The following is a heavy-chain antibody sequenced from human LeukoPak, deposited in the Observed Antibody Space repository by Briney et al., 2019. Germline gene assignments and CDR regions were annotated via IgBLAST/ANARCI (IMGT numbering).Heavy chain of an antibody. J-gene: IGHJ4*02. CDR1: GLTFSNYA. V-gene: IGHV3-23*01. Sequence: GGSLRLSCAASGLTFSNYAISWVRQAPGKGLEWVSSISSSAVSSYYADSVKGRFTIPRDNAKNSVYLQMDSLRVEDTAVYYCARDPAWDLDYWGQGTLVTVSS. CDR3: ARDPAWDLDY. D-gene: IGHD1-26*01. CDR2: ISSSAVSS.